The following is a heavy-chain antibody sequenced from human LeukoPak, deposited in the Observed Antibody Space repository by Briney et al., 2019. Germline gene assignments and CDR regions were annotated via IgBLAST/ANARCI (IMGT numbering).Heavy chain of an antibody. CDR1: GGSINSYY. D-gene: IGHD3-22*01. V-gene: IGHV4-59*01. CDR2: IYYSGST. CDR3: ARETSSGSGYYFDY. J-gene: IGHJ4*02. Sequence: SETLSLTCTVSGGSINSYYWGWIRQPPEKGLEWIGYIYYSGSTAYNPSLKSRVTISVDTSKNQFSLKLSSVTAADTAVYYCARETSSGSGYYFDYWGQGTLVTVSS.